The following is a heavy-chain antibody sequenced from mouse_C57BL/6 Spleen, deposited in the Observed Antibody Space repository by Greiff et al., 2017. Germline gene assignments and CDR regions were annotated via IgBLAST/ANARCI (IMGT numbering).Heavy chain of an antibody. D-gene: IGHD1-1*01. Sequence: EVQLQQSGPGLVKPSQSLSLTCSVTGYSITSGYYWNWIRQFPGNKLEWMGYISYDGSNNYNPSLKNRISITRDTSKNQFFLKLNSVTTEDTATYYCARLGSSYNFDYWGQGTTLTVSS. CDR1: GYSITSGYY. CDR2: ISYDGSN. J-gene: IGHJ2*01. V-gene: IGHV3-6*01. CDR3: ARLGSSYNFDY.